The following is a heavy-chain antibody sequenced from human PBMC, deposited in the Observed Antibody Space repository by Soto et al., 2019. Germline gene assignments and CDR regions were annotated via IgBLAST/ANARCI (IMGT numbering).Heavy chain of an antibody. CDR3: ARTSMQSRGYSYGHGGMDV. Sequence: GESLKISCQGSGYSFTNSWISWVRQMPGKGLEWVGRIDASDSYTNYSPSFQGHVTISADKSISTAYLQWSSLKASDTAMYYCARTSMQSRGYSYGHGGMDVWGQGTTVTVSS. J-gene: IGHJ6*02. D-gene: IGHD5-18*01. CDR1: GYSFTNSW. V-gene: IGHV5-10-1*01. CDR2: IDASDSYT.